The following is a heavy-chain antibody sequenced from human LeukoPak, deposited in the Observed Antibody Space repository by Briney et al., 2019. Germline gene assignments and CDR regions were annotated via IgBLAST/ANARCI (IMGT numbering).Heavy chain of an antibody. V-gene: IGHV3-23*01. CDR3: AKADRYSSSWYVFQH. Sequence: GGSPRLSCAASGFTFSSYAMSWVRQAPGKGLEWVSAISGSGGSTYYADSVKGRFTISRDNSKNTLYLQMNSLRGEDTAVYYCAKADRYSSSWYVFQHWGQGTLVTVSS. D-gene: IGHD6-13*01. CDR2: ISGSGGST. J-gene: IGHJ1*01. CDR1: GFTFSSYA.